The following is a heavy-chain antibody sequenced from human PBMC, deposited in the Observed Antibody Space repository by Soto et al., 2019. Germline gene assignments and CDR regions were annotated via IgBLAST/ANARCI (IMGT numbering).Heavy chain of an antibody. V-gene: IGHV3-30*18. CDR3: AKEFFDSSGFYPSLDALDI. CDR1: GFTLGTYG. D-gene: IGHD3-22*01. Sequence: SVGGVVQPGRSLTITCAASGFTLGTYGMHWVRQAPGKGLEWVAVISNDGGDKYYSDSVMGRFTISRDNSKNTLFLQMNSLRAEDTAVYFCAKEFFDSSGFYPSLDALDIWGQGTVVTVSS. CDR2: ISNDGGDK. J-gene: IGHJ3*02.